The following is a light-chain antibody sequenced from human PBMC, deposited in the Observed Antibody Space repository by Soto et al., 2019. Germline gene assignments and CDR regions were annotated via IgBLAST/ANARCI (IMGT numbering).Light chain of an antibody. CDR2: DVS. CDR3: SSYTSSSTLVV. V-gene: IGLV2-14*01. CDR1: SSDVGDYNY. J-gene: IGLJ2*01. Sequence: QSALTQPASVSGSPGQSITISCTGTSSDVGDYNYVSWYQQHPGKAPKLMIYDVSNRPSGVSNRFSGSKSGNTASLTISGLQAEDEADYYCSSYTSSSTLVVFGGGTKVTAL.